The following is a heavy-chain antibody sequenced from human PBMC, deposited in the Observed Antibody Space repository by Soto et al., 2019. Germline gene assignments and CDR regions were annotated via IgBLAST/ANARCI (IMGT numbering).Heavy chain of an antibody. CDR2: ISAYNGNT. Sequence: GASVKVSCKASGYTFTSYGINWVRQAPGQGLEWMGWISAYNGNTNYAQKLQGRVTMTTDTSTSTAYMELRSLRSDDTVVYYCARERSVAGMRLFDYLGQGTLVTVSS. D-gene: IGHD6-19*01. CDR3: ARERSVAGMRLFDY. V-gene: IGHV1-18*01. CDR1: GYTFTSYG. J-gene: IGHJ4*02.